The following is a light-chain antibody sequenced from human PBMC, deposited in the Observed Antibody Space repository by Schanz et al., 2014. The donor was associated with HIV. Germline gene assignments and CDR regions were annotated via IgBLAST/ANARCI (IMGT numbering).Light chain of an antibody. V-gene: IGKV3-20*01. CDR2: ATS. J-gene: IGKJ4*01. CDR3: QYFGNSGGT. Sequence: EIVLTQSPGSLSLSPGERATLSCRASQDVSGYLAWYQHKVGQPPRLVIYATSTRAAGIPDRFSGTGSGTDFTLTISSLEPEDFAVYYCQYFGNSGGTFGGGTKVEIK. CDR1: QDVSGY.